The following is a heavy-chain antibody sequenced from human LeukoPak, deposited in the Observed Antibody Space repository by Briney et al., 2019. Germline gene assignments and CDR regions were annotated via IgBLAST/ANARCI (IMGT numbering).Heavy chain of an antibody. J-gene: IGHJ5*02. CDR3: ARRGHSSWYSMFDP. D-gene: IGHD6-13*01. Sequence: PGGSLRLSCAASGFTFSDYYMSWIRQAPGKGLEWVSYISSSGSTIYYADSVKGRFTISRDNAKNSLYLQMNSLRAEDTAVYYCARRGHSSWYSMFDPWGQGTLVTVSS. CDR1: GFTFSDYY. V-gene: IGHV3-11*04. CDR2: ISSSGSTI.